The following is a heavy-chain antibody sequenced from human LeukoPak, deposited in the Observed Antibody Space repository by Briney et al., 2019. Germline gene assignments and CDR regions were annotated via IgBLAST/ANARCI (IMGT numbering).Heavy chain of an antibody. V-gene: IGHV3-48*04. J-gene: IGHJ6*04. CDR2: ISSSGSTI. Sequence: GGSLRLSCAASGFTSSSYSMNWVRQAPGKGLEWVSYISSSGSTIYYADSVKGRFTISRDNAKNSLYLQMNSLRAEDTAVYYCAELGITMIGGVWGKGTTVTISS. CDR3: AELGITMIGGV. D-gene: IGHD3-10*02. CDR1: GFTSSSYS.